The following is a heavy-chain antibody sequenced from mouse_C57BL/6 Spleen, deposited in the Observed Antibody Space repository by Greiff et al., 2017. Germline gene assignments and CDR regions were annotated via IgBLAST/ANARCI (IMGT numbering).Heavy chain of an antibody. V-gene: IGHV5-4*03. CDR3: ARGLGAGFAY. Sequence: EVKLVESGGGLVKPGGSLKLSCAASGFTFSSYAMSWVRQTPEQRLEWVATLSDGGSYTYYPDNVKGRFTISRDTAKNNLGLQMSQLKYEDTAMYFCARGLGAGFAYWGQGTRVTVAA. CDR2: LSDGGSYT. J-gene: IGHJ3*01. D-gene: IGHD3-3*01. CDR1: GFTFSSYA.